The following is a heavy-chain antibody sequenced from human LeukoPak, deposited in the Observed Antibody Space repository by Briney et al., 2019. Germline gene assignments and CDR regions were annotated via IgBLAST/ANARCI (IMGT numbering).Heavy chain of an antibody. CDR3: ARAGCSGGSCYEDY. Sequence: GGSLRLSCAASGFTFSTYNMNWVRQAPGKGLEWVSSISSSSSYIYYADSVKGRLTISRDNAKKSLYLQMNSLRAEDTAVYYCARAGCSGGSCYEDYWGQGTLVTVSS. V-gene: IGHV3-21*01. D-gene: IGHD2-15*01. CDR2: ISSSSSYI. J-gene: IGHJ4*02. CDR1: GFTFSTYN.